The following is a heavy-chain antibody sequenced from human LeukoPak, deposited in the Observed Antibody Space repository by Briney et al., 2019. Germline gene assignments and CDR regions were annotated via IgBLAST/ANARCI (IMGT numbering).Heavy chain of an antibody. V-gene: IGHV3-21*01. CDR3: ARDRYCTTTRCSDY. D-gene: IGHD2-2*01. J-gene: IGHJ4*02. CDR1: GFTFSSYS. Sequence: GGSLRLSCAASGFTFSSYSMNWVRQAPGKGLEWVSSISSSSSYIYYADSVKGRFTISRDNAKNSLYLEMNNLRAEDTAVYYCARDRYCTTTRCSDYWGQGTLVTVSS. CDR2: ISSSSSYI.